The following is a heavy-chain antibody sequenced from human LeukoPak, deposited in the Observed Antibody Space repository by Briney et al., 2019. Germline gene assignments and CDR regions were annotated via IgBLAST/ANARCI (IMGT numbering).Heavy chain of an antibody. CDR1: GFTFSTYA. CDR2: INANGGIT. J-gene: IGHJ6*02. Sequence: GGSLRLSCAASGFTFSTYAMGWVRQAPGKGLEWVATINANGGITYYADSVKGRFIISRDNTKNTLYLQMNSLRSEDTAVYYCATRDIGQNYNYGMAVWGQGTTVTVSS. V-gene: IGHV3-23*01. CDR3: ATRDIGQNYNYGMAV.